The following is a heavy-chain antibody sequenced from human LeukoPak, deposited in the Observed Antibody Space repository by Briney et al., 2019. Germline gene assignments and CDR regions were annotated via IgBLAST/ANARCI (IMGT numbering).Heavy chain of an antibody. CDR2: IYYSGST. Sequence: SETLSLTCTVSGGSISSYYWSWIRQPPGKGLEWIGYIYYSGSTNYNPSLKSRVTISVDTSKNQFSLKLSSVTAADTAVYYCAREMRAAADRGFDYWGLGTLVTVSS. V-gene: IGHV4-59*01. CDR3: AREMRAAADRGFDY. D-gene: IGHD6-13*01. J-gene: IGHJ4*01. CDR1: GGSISSYY.